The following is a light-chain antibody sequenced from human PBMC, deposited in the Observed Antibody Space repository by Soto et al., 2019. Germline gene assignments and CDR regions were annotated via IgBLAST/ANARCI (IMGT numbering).Light chain of an antibody. CDR3: HQTYGKHRT. CDR2: HAS. J-gene: IGKJ1*01. CDR1: QGISNW. Sequence: DIQMTQSPSTLSASIGDTVTVACRASQGISNWLAWYQQKPGKAPKLLIFHASSLEGGVPSRFSGSGSGTDFTLSISSLQPEDFATYYCHQTYGKHRTFGQGTKVDIK. V-gene: IGKV1-5*01.